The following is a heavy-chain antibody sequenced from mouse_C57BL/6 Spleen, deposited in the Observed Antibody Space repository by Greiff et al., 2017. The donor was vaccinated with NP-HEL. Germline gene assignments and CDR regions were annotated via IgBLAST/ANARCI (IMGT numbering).Heavy chain of an antibody. CDR2: IDPSDSET. J-gene: IGHJ3*01. CDR1: GYTFTSYW. V-gene: IGHV1-52*01. D-gene: IGHD2-4*01. Sequence: VKLMESGAELVRPGSSVKLSCKASGYTFTSYWMHWVKQRPIQGLEWIGNIDPSDSETHYNQKFKDKATLTVDKSSSTAYMQLSSLTSEDSAVYYCARGYDYDGETFAYWGQGTLVTVSA. CDR3: ARGYDYDGETFAY.